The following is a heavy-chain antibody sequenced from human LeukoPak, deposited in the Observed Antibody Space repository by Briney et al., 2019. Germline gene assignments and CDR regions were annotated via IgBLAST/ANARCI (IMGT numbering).Heavy chain of an antibody. CDR3: ARVGLEYSSSSHWFDP. CDR1: GGSISSYY. Sequence: PSETLSLTCTVSGGSISSYYWSWIRQPPGKGLEWIGYIYYSGSTNYNPSLKSRVTISVDTSKNQFSLKLSSVTAADTAVYYCARVGLEYSSSSHWFDPWGQGTLVTVSS. D-gene: IGHD6-6*01. J-gene: IGHJ5*02. CDR2: IYYSGST. V-gene: IGHV4-59*01.